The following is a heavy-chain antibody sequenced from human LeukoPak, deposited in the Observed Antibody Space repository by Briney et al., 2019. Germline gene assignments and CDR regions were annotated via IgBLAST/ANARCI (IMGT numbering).Heavy chain of an antibody. D-gene: IGHD6-6*01. V-gene: IGHV3-30-3*01. Sequence: GKSLRLSCAASGFNFSHYPLHWVRQAPGKGLEWVAVISFDGSKKYYAASVKGRFTISRDNSKNTVYLQMISLRVEDTAVYYCAGTRVSGIDYWGQGTLVTVSS. CDR1: GFNFSHYP. J-gene: IGHJ4*02. CDR2: ISFDGSKK. CDR3: AGTRVSGIDY.